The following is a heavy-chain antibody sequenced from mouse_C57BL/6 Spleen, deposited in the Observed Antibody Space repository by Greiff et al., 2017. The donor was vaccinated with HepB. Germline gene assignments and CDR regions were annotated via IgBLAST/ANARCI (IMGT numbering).Heavy chain of an antibody. V-gene: IGHV5-17*01. CDR3: AREDWDRGYYFDY. J-gene: IGHJ2*01. CDR2: ISSGSSTI. D-gene: IGHD4-1*01. Sequence: EVQLQESGGGLVKPGGSLKLSCAASGFTFSDYGMHWVRQAPEKGLEWVAYISSGSSTIYYADTVKGRFTISRDNAKNTLFLQMTSLRSEDTAMYYCAREDWDRGYYFDYWGQGTTLTVSS. CDR1: GFTFSDYG.